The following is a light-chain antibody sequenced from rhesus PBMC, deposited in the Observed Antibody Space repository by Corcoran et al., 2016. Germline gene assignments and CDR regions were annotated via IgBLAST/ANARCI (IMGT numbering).Light chain of an antibody. V-gene: IGKV2-72*02. CDR3: VQAIAFLT. J-gene: IGKJ4*01. CDR2: GGS. CDR1: QSLLHSNGNTY. Sequence: DIVLTQSPLSLPIISGEPASILFRSSQSLLHSNGNTYLHWYLQKPGQFPQLLIYGGSTKASGVPDRFSGCGLGIDFTLKISKVVAEVVGVYYCVQAIAFLTFRGGTKVELK.